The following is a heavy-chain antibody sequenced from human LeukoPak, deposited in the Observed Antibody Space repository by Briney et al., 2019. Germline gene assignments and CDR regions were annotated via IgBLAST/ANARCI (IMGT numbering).Heavy chain of an antibody. CDR1: GFTFSSYG. CDR2: IWYDGSNK. Sequence: GRSLRLSCAASGFTFSSYGMHWVRQAPGKGLEWVAVIWYDGSNKYYADSVKGRFTISRDNSKNTLYLQMNSLRAEDTAVYYCARVAGDWPSYYFDYWGQGTLVTVSS. CDR3: ARVAGDWPSYYFDY. J-gene: IGHJ4*02. D-gene: IGHD2-21*02. V-gene: IGHV3-33*08.